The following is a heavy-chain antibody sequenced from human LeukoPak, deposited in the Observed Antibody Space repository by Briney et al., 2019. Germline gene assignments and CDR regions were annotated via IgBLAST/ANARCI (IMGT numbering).Heavy chain of an antibody. CDR3: ARAGLGYDSSGYYYNWFDP. CDR1: GDSVSSRNYH. CDR2: IYYSGST. D-gene: IGHD3-22*01. Sequence: SETLSLTCSVSGDSVSSRNYHWSWIRQPPGKGLEWIAYIYYSGSTNYNPSLKSRVTISVDTSKNQFSLKLSSVTAADTAVYYCARAGLGYDSSGYYYNWFDPWGQGTLVTVSS. V-gene: IGHV4-61*01. J-gene: IGHJ5*02.